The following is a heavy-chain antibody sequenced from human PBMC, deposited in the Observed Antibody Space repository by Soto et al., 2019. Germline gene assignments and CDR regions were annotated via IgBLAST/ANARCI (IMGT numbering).Heavy chain of an antibody. CDR2: INQDGTEK. V-gene: IGHV3-7*03. Sequence: GGSLRLSCAATGFTFKNYWINWVRQAPGKGLEWVANINQDGTEKYYVDSVKGRFTVSRDNANNSLYLQMNTLRAEDTAIYFCARGGYYASGIHLYSYGLAVWGQGTTVTVSS. D-gene: IGHD3-10*01. J-gene: IGHJ6*02. CDR1: GFTFKNYW. CDR3: ARGGYYASGIHLYSYGLAV.